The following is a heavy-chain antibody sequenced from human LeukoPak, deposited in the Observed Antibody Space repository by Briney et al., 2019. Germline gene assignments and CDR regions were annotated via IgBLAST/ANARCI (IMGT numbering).Heavy chain of an antibody. J-gene: IGHJ5*02. Sequence: GGSLRLSCAASGFTFSSYAMHWVRQAPGKGLEYVSAISSNGGSTYYANSVKGRFTISRDNSKNTLSLQMNSLRAEDTAVYYCAKESTVTPGNVNWFDTWGQGTLVTVSS. V-gene: IGHV3-64*01. CDR2: ISSNGGST. CDR3: AKESTVTPGNVNWFDT. D-gene: IGHD4-17*01. CDR1: GFTFSSYA.